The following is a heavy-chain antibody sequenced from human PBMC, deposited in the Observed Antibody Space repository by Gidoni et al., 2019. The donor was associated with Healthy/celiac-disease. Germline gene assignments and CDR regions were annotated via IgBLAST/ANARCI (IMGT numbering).Heavy chain of an antibody. V-gene: IGHV1-2*02. CDR3: ARDLPITMPFEDAFDI. D-gene: IGHD3-10*01. J-gene: IGHJ3*02. CDR1: GYTFTGYY. CDR2: INPNSGGT. Sequence: QVQLVQSGAEVKKPGASVKVSCKASGYTFTGYYMHWVRQAPGQGLEWMGWINPNSGGTNYAQKFQGRVTMTRDTSISTAYMELSRLRSDDTAVYYCARDLPITMPFEDAFDIWGQGTMVTVSS.